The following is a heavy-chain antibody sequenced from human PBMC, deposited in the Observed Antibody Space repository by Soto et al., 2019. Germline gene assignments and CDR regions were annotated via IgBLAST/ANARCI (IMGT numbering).Heavy chain of an antibody. J-gene: IGHJ4*02. Sequence: ASVKVSCKASGYTFTSYGISWVRQAPGQGLEWMGWISAYNGNTNYAQKLQGRVTMTTDTSTSTAYMELRSLRSDDTAAYYCARVPPRRITMIVVVLHPFDYWGQGTXVTVSS. CDR2: ISAYNGNT. V-gene: IGHV1-18*01. CDR1: GYTFTSYG. D-gene: IGHD3-22*01. CDR3: ARVPPRRITMIVVVLHPFDY.